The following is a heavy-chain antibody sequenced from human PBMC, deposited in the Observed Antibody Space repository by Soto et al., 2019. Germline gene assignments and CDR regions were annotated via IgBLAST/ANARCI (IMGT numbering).Heavy chain of an antibody. V-gene: IGHV6-1*01. CDR1: GDSVSSNTAA. CDR2: TYYRSNWRH. CDR3: ARLDGGLGLPGGLLDY. J-gene: IGHJ4*02. Sequence: PSQTLSLTCAISGDSVSSNTAAWNWIRSSPSRGLEWLGRTYYRSNWRHDYAVSVRSRITVNPDTSRNHFSLELRSVTAADTAVYYCARLDGGLGLPGGLLDYWGQGALVTVSS. D-gene: IGHD7-27*01.